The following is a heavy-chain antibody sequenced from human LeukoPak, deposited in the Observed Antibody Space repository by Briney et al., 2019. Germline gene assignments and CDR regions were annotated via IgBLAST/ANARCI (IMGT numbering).Heavy chain of an antibody. CDR3: ARYGSRGSASTRFDY. J-gene: IGHJ4*02. Sequence: PSETLSLTCAVSGYSLGKNYYWGWIRQPPGKGLEWIGRIYGTGSTSYNPSLMNRVTMSVDTSKNHFSLKLTSVTAADTAVYYCARYGSRGSASTRFDYWGQGILVTISS. CDR1: GYSLGKNYY. V-gene: IGHV4-38-2*01. CDR2: IYGTGST. D-gene: IGHD3-10*01.